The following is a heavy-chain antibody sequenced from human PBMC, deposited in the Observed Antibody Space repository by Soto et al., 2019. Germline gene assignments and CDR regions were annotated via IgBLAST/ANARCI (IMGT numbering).Heavy chain of an antibody. CDR2: IYYSGST. CDR1: GGSISSYY. D-gene: IGHD6-13*01. V-gene: IGHV4-59*01. J-gene: IGHJ4*02. Sequence: PSETLSLTCTVFGGSISSYYWSWIRQPPGKGLEWIGYIYYSGSTNYNPSLKSRVTISVDTSKNQLSLKLSSVTAADTAVYYCARVYSSSWDHYFDYWGQGTLVTVSS. CDR3: ARVYSSSWDHYFDY.